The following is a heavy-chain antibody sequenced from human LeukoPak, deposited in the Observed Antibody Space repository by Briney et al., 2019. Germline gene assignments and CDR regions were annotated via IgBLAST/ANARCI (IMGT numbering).Heavy chain of an antibody. D-gene: IGHD3-10*01. CDR1: GFTFSSYD. J-gene: IGHJ4*02. CDR3: ARDPSQYGSGSYLDY. Sequence: GSLRLSCAASGFTFSSYDMHWVRQATGKGLEWVSAIGTAGDTYYPGSVKGRFTISRENAKNSLYLQMNSLRAEDTAVYYCARDPSQYGSGSYLDYWGQGTLVTVSS. V-gene: IGHV3-13*01. CDR2: IGTAGDT.